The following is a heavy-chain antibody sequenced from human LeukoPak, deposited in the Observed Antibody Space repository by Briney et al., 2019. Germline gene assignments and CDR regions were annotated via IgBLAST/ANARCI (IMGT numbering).Heavy chain of an antibody. D-gene: IGHD3-9*01. CDR1: GGSISYYY. J-gene: IGHJ5*02. V-gene: IGHV4-59*01. CDR3: AKGETNNDILPFDP. Sequence: PSETLSLTCTVSGGSISYYYWTWIRQSPGKGLEWIGQIYYTGSTYYNPSLKRRVTISVDTSRNQFSLNLTSVTAADTAVYYCAKGETNNDILPFDPWAREPWSPSPQ. CDR2: IYYTGST.